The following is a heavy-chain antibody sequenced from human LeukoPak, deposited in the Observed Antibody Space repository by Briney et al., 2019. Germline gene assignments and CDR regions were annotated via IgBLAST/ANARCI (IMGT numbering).Heavy chain of an antibody. CDR2: IYYSGST. V-gene: IGHV4-59*08. CDR3: ARVSAVAGTGAFDY. CDR1: GGSISSYY. D-gene: IGHD6-19*01. Sequence: SETLSLTCTVSGGSISSYYWSWIRQPPGKGLEWIGYIYYSGSTNYNPSLKSRVTISVDTSKNQCSLKMSSVTAAATAVYYCARVSAVAGTGAFDYWGQGTLVTVSS. J-gene: IGHJ4*02.